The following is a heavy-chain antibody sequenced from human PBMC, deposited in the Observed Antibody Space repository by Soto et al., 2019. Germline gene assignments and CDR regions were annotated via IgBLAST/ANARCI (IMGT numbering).Heavy chain of an antibody. J-gene: IGHJ3*01. CDR1: GFTLTNYA. D-gene: IGHD5-12*01. V-gene: IGHV3-23*01. CDR3: EGSWT. CDR2: ISASGDRT. Sequence: EVQLLVSGGGSVQPGGSLRLSCEVSGFTLTNYAMSWVRQAPGKGLEWVSQISASGDRTYYADSVKGRFTISKDSSQNTLFLQMNRLRGEDSAVYYCEGSWTWGQGKMVTGSS.